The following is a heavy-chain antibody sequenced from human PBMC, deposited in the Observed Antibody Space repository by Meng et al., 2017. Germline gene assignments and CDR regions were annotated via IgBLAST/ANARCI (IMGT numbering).Heavy chain of an antibody. J-gene: IGHJ4*02. CDR2: IYYSGST. Sequence: GSLRLSCTVPGGPISSYYWSWIRQPPGKGREWIGYIYYSGSTHYNPSPKSRVTISVDTSKNQFSLKLSSVTAADTAVYYCARDPGYYYDRSGYYELGYFDYWGQGTLVTVSS. D-gene: IGHD3-22*01. CDR1: GGPISSYY. CDR3: ARDPGYYYDRSGYYELGYFDY. V-gene: IGHV4-59*01.